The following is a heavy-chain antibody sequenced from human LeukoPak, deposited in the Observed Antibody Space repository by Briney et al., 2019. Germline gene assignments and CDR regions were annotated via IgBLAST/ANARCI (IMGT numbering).Heavy chain of an antibody. Sequence: PSETLSLTCTVSDGSISNHYWSWIRQPPGKGLEWIGNINYSGSTKYNPSLKSRVVMSVDTSKNQFSLKLSSVTAADTAVYYCARGKRGYSYGYLYWGQGTLVTVSS. D-gene: IGHD5-18*01. CDR1: DGSISNHY. V-gene: IGHV4-59*11. CDR3: ARGKRGYSYGYLY. CDR2: INYSGST. J-gene: IGHJ4*02.